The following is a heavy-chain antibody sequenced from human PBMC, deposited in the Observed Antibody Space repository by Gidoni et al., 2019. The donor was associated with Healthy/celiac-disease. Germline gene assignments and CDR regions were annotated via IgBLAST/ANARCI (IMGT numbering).Heavy chain of an antibody. Sequence: EVQMLESGGGLVQPGGSLRLSCAASGFTFSSYAMIWVRQAPGKGLEWVSAISGSGGSTYYADSVKGRFTISRDNSKNTLYLQMNSLRAEDTAVYYCAKDQRVAASFDYWGQGTLVTVSS. D-gene: IGHD6-25*01. CDR1: GFTFSSYA. CDR2: ISGSGGST. V-gene: IGHV3-23*01. CDR3: AKDQRVAASFDY. J-gene: IGHJ4*02.